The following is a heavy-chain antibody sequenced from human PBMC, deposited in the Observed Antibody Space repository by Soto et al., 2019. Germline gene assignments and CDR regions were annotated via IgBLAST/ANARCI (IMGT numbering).Heavy chain of an antibody. Sequence: QVQLVQSGAEVKKPGSSVKVSCKASGGTFSSYAISWVRQAPGQGLEWMGGIIPIFGTANYAQKFQGRVTITASESTSTAYMELSSLRSEDTAAYYCARVGGDDCYSAYYYYGLDVWGQGTTVTVSS. D-gene: IGHD2-21*02. CDR1: GGTFSSYA. J-gene: IGHJ6*02. CDR3: ARVGGDDCYSAYYYYGLDV. V-gene: IGHV1-69*01. CDR2: IIPIFGTA.